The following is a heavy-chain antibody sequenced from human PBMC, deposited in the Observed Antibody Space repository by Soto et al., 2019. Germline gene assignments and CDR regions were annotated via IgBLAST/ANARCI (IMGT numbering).Heavy chain of an antibody. CDR2: ILYDGSNK. J-gene: IGHJ6*02. D-gene: IGHD2-2*01. CDR1: GFTFSNYG. Sequence: PGGSLRLSCAASGFTFSNYGMHWVRLTPGKGLEWVALILYDGSNKYYADSVKGRFTISRDNSKNTLYLQVSSLRAEDTAVYYCAKSRDAYNFYFYYGMDVWGQGTTVTVSS. CDR3: AKSRDAYNFYFYYGMDV. V-gene: IGHV3-30*18.